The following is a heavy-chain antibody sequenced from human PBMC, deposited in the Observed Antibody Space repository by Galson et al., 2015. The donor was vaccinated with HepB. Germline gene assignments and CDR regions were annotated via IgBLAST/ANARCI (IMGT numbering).Heavy chain of an antibody. D-gene: IGHD1-26*01. Sequence: SLRLSCAASGFTFSDYYMSWIRQAPGKGLEWVSYISSSSSYTNYADSVKGRFTISRDNAKNSLYLQMNSLRAEDTAVYYCARDLGSGGSYSFGYWGQGTLVTVSS. CDR2: ISSSSSYT. CDR1: GFTFSDYY. CDR3: ARDLGSGGSYSFGY. V-gene: IGHV3-11*06. J-gene: IGHJ4*02.